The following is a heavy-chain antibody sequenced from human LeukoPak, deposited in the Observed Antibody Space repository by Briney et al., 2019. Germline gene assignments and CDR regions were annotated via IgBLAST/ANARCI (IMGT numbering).Heavy chain of an antibody. D-gene: IGHD2-15*01. Sequence: YAKRCVRPAPGSGLGGVSTFSGAGGDTIYADSVKGRFTISRDNSKNTLYLQMNSLRAEDTAVYYCAKVDLGSDAFDIWGQGTMVTVSS. J-gene: IGHJ3*02. CDR2: FSGAGGDT. V-gene: IGHV3-23*01. CDR1: YA. CDR3: AKVDLGSDAFDI.